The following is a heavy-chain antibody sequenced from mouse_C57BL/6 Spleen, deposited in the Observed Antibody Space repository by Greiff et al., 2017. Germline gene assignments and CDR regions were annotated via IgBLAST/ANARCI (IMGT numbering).Heavy chain of an antibody. D-gene: IGHD2-3*01. CDR3: ARGSYDHYAMDY. CDR2: IDPSDSET. J-gene: IGHJ4*01. Sequence: QVQLQQPGAELVRPGPSVKLSCKASGFTFTSYWMHWVKQRPIPGLEWIGNIDPSDSETHYNHKFMEKATLTVDKTSSTAYMLLSSLTSEDSAVYDCARGSYDHYAMDYWGQGTSVTVSS. CDR1: GFTFTSYW. V-gene: IGHV1-52*01.